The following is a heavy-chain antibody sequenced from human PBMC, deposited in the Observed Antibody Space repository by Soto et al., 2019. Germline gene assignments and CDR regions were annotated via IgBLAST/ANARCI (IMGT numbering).Heavy chain of an antibody. V-gene: IGHV1-69*01. Sequence: QVQLVQSGAEVKKPGSSVKVSCKASGGTFSSYAISWVRQAPGQGLEWIGGIIPIFGTANYAQKFQGRVTITADESTSTAYMELSSLRSEDTAVYYCASNPHCSGGSCYSYFDYWGQGTLVTVSS. CDR2: IIPIFGTA. CDR3: ASNPHCSGGSCYSYFDY. J-gene: IGHJ4*02. D-gene: IGHD2-15*01. CDR1: GGTFSSYA.